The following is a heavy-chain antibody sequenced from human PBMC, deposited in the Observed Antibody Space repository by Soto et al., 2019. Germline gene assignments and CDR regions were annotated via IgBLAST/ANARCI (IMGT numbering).Heavy chain of an antibody. CDR2: ISSSSSTI. J-gene: IGHJ6*03. CDR1: GFTFSSYS. D-gene: IGHD2-2*01. Sequence: PGGSLRLSCAASGFTFSSYSMNWVRQAPGKGLEWVSYISSSSSTIYYADSVKGRFTISRDNAKNSLYLQMNSLRAEDTAVYYCATTTLVVPAVIGHRNYMDVWGKGTTVTASS. CDR3: ATTTLVVPAVIGHRNYMDV. V-gene: IGHV3-48*01.